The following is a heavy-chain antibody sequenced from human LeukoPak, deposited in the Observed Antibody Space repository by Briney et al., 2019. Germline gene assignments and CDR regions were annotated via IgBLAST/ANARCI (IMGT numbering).Heavy chain of an antibody. CDR2: ISNSGSLT. V-gene: IGHV3-23*01. Sequence: GGSLRLSCAASGFTFSSYAMSWVRQAPGKGLEWVSSISNSGSLTYFADSVKGRLTISRDNSKNTLFLQMNSLRADDTAVYYCARMLRGVINPCDHWGQGTLVTVSS. J-gene: IGHJ4*02. CDR1: GFTFSSYA. D-gene: IGHD3-10*01. CDR3: ARMLRGVINPCDH.